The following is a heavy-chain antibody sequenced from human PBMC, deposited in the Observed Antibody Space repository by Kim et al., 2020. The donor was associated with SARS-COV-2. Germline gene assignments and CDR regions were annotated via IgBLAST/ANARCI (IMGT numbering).Heavy chain of an antibody. V-gene: IGHV1-3*01. J-gene: IGHJ4*02. D-gene: IGHD6-19*01. CDR3: ARDRIGVAATDY. Sequence: KYSESFQGRVTITRDTSASTVYMEMSSLRSEDTAVYFCARDRIGVAATDYWGQGTLVTVSS.